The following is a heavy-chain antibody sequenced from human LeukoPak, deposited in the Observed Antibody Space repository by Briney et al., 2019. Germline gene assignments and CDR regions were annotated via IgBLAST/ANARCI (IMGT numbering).Heavy chain of an antibody. Sequence: SETLSLTCSVSGGSISSSSYYWGWIRQPPGKGLEWIGIIYYSGSTYYNPSLKSRVTISVDTSKNQFSLKLSSETAADTAVYYCAREITMIVVVSHGFDYWGQGTLVTVSS. CDR1: GGSISSSSYY. J-gene: IGHJ4*02. V-gene: IGHV4-39*07. CDR3: AREITMIVVVSHGFDY. D-gene: IGHD3-22*01. CDR2: IYYSGST.